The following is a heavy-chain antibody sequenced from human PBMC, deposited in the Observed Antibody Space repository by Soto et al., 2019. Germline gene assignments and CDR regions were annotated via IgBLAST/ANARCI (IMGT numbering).Heavy chain of an antibody. CDR1: GYSFTSYW. CDR3: AGLFDTSGWYDY. CDR2: IYPGDSDT. Sequence: LKISCKGSGYSFTSYWIGWVRQMPGKGLERMGIIYPGDSDTRYSPSFQGQVTISADKSITTTYLQWSSLKASDTAIYYCAGLFDTSGWYDYWGQGTLVTVSS. V-gene: IGHV5-51*01. J-gene: IGHJ4*02. D-gene: IGHD6-19*01.